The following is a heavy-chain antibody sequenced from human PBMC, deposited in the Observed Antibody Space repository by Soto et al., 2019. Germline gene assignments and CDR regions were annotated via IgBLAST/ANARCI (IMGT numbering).Heavy chain of an antibody. J-gene: IGHJ3*02. Sequence: SETLSLTCTVSGGSISSGGYYWSWIRQHPGKGLEWIGYIYYSGSTYYNPSLKSRVTISVDTSKNQFSLKLSSVTAADTAVYYCARGLDWNFTGGGAFDIWGQGTLVTV. V-gene: IGHV4-31*03. CDR1: GGSISSGGYY. CDR3: ARGLDWNFTGGGAFDI. D-gene: IGHD1-7*01. CDR2: IYYSGST.